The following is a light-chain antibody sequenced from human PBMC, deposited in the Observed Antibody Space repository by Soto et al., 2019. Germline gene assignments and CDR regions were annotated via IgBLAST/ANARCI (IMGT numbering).Light chain of an antibody. CDR2: RNN. CDR1: SSNIGARYD. Sequence: QSVLTQPPSVSGAPGQRVTISCTGSSSNIGARYDVHWYQQLPGTAPKLLIYRNNQRPSGVPDRFSGSKSGTSASLAISGLRSEDEADYYCAAWDDSLSGAVFGGGTQLTVL. CDR3: AAWDDSLSGAV. V-gene: IGLV1-47*01. J-gene: IGLJ7*01.